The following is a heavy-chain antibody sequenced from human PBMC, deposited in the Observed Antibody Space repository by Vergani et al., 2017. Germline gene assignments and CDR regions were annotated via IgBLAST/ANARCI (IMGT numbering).Heavy chain of an antibody. CDR2: IIPIFGTA. V-gene: IGHV1-69*01. CDR3: ARAVDYYDSSGYYIY. CDR1: GGTFSSYA. D-gene: IGHD3-22*01. Sequence: QVQLVQSGAEVKKPGSSVKVSCKASGGTFSSYAISWVRQAPGQGLEWMGGIIPIFGTANYAQKFQGRVTITAEESTITAYMELSSLRSEDTAVYYCARAVDYYDSSGYYIYWGQGTLVTVSS. J-gene: IGHJ4*02.